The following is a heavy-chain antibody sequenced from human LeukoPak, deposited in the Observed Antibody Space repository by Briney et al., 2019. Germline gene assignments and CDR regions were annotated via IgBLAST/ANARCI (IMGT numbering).Heavy chain of an antibody. J-gene: IGHJ3*02. D-gene: IGHD2-15*01. CDR3: ARGGRDDAFDI. Sequence: ASVKVSCKASGYTFTSYGITWVRQAPGQGLEWMGWISGYNGNTNYAQKLQGRVTMTIDTSTNTAYVELKSLRSDDTAVYYCARGGRDDAFDIWGQGTMVTVSS. V-gene: IGHV1-18*01. CDR2: ISGYNGNT. CDR1: GYTFTSYG.